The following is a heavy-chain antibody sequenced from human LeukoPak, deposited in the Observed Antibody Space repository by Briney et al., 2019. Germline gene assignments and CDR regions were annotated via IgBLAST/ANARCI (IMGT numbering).Heavy chain of an antibody. V-gene: IGHV3-23*01. CDR2: IGAFSEST. D-gene: IGHD1-26*01. CDR3: ARGVVGATGTIDY. CDR1: EFTFNSYV. Sequence: GGSLRLSCAASEFTFNSYVMSWVRQAPGKGLEWVSAIGAFSESTYYADSVKGRFTISRDNSRNTLYLQMNSLRAEDTAVYYCARGVVGATGTIDYWGQGTLVTVSS. J-gene: IGHJ4*02.